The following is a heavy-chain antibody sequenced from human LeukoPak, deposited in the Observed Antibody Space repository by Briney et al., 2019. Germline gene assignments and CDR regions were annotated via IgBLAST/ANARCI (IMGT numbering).Heavy chain of an antibody. V-gene: IGHV3-7*05. CDR2: IKEDGTET. D-gene: IGHD3/OR15-3a*01. Sequence: PGGSLRLSCVVSGLTFSNCRMTWVRQAPGRGLEWVANIKEDGTETPYVGSVKGRFTISRDNAKNSLYLQMNSLRAEDTALYYCARDEFGPLAFWGRGTLVTVSS. CDR3: ARDEFGPLAF. J-gene: IGHJ4*02. CDR1: GLTFSNCR.